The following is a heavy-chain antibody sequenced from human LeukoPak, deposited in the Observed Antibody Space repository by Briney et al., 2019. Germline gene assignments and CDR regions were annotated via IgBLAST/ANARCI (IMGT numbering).Heavy chain of an antibody. D-gene: IGHD2-21*02. Sequence: SETLSLTCTVSGGSISSGGYYWSWIRQHPGKGLEWIGYIYYSGSTYYNPSLKSRVTISVDTSKNQFSLKLSSVTAADTAAYYCAREEPTHSYCGGDCYLTGGFDYWGQGTLVTVSS. J-gene: IGHJ4*02. CDR2: IYYSGST. V-gene: IGHV4-31*03. CDR1: GGSISSGGYY. CDR3: AREEPTHSYCGGDCYLTGGFDY.